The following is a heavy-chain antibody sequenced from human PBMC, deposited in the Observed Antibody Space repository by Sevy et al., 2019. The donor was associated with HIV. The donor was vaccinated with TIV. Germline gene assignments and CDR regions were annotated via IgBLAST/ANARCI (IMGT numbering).Heavy chain of an antibody. V-gene: IGHV3-23*01. J-gene: IGHJ4*02. CDR1: GFALRSYT. CDR2: ISATGGST. CDR3: AKTLQNPPFHPHYFDY. D-gene: IGHD2-21*01. Sequence: GGSLRLSCGVSGFALRSYTMNWVRQAPGKGLEWVASISATGGSTYYADSVKGRFTISRDVSKSTLYLQMNSLTAEDTAMFYCAKTLQNPPFHPHYFDYWGQRTLVTVSS.